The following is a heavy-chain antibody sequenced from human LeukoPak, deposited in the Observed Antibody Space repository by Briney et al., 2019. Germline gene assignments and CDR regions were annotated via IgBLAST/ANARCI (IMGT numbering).Heavy chain of an antibody. V-gene: IGHV1-8*03. D-gene: IGHD3-10*01. Sequence: ASVKVSCKASGYTFTSYDINWVRQATGQGLEWMGWMNPNSGNTGYAQKFQGRVTITRNTSISTAYMELSSLRSEDTAVYYCARGPEKLLWFGELLYTPNYYMDVWGKGTTVTVSS. CDR2: MNPNSGNT. CDR1: GYTFTSYD. CDR3: ARGPEKLLWFGELLYTPNYYMDV. J-gene: IGHJ6*03.